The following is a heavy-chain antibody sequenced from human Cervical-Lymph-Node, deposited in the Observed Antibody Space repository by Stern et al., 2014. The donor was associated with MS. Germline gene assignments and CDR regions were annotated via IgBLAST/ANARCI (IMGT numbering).Heavy chain of an antibody. CDR3: ARGLFPLVGDY. V-gene: IGHV4-39*02. CDR1: GASIGSHSYY. CDR2: IYYSGRT. Sequence: QLQLQESGPGLVKPSATLSLTCTVSGASIGSHSYYWGWIRQPPGKGLEWIGSIYYSGRTYYNPFLKSRPTISVDTPKTHFSRQLTSVTAADTAVYYCARGLFPLVGDYWGQGTLVTVSS. D-gene: IGHD3-10*02. J-gene: IGHJ4*02.